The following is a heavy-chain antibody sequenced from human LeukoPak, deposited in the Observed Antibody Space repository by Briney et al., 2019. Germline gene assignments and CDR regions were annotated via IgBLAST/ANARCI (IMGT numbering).Heavy chain of an antibody. CDR3: ARNLPVRNDGWPLFDY. J-gene: IGHJ4*02. CDR2: ISSSGETI. CDR1: GFTLSDSY. D-gene: IGHD1-1*01. Sequence: GVSLRLPCAASGFTLSDSYMSWIRQSPGKGLEGIAYISSSGETIYYADSMKGRFTISRDNAKNSLYLHINSLSAEDTAVYYCARNLPVRNDGWPLFDYWGQGTLVTVSS. V-gene: IGHV3-11*01.